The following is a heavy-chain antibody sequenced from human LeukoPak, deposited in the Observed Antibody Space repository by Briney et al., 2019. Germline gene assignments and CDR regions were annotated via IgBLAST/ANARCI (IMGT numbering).Heavy chain of an antibody. V-gene: IGHV3-15*07. CDR3: TTELISYYYDSSGPVPSYYFDY. CDR1: GFTFSSG. CDR2: IKSKTDGGTT. D-gene: IGHD3-22*01. Sequence: GGSLRLSCAASGFTFSSGMHWVRQAPGKGLEWVGRIKSKTDGGTTDYAAPVKGRFTISRDDSKNTLYLQMNSLKTEDTAVYYCTTELISYYYDSSGPVPSYYFDYWGQGTLVTVSS. J-gene: IGHJ4*02.